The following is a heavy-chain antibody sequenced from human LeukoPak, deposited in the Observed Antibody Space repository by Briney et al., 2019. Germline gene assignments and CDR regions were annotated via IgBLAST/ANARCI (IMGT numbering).Heavy chain of an antibody. Sequence: GGSLRPSCAASGFTFSSYGMPWVRQAPGKGLEWVAVISYDGSNKYYADSVKGRFTISRDNSKNTLYLQMNSLRAEDTAVYYCAKDLVYYYDSSGPGAHDYWGQGTLVTVSS. V-gene: IGHV3-30*18. J-gene: IGHJ4*02. CDR1: GFTFSSYG. CDR3: AKDLVYYYDSSGPGAHDY. CDR2: ISYDGSNK. D-gene: IGHD3-22*01.